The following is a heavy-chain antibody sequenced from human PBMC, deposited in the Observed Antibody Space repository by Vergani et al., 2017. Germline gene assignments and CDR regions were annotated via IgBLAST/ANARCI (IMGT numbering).Heavy chain of an antibody. CDR1: GFRVTTYY. D-gene: IGHD2-15*01. V-gene: IGHV3-66*02. Sequence: VELLESGGGLAQPGGSLRVSCSASGFRVTTYYMGWVRQAPGKGLEWVSVIKSDGRTSYAESVGGRFTISRDTSRNAVYLQMNILRVEDTGVYYCTRSECSGTTCYGHYFDLWGHGILVTVSS. CDR3: TRSECSGTTCYGHYFDL. CDR2: IKSDGRT. J-gene: IGHJ4*01.